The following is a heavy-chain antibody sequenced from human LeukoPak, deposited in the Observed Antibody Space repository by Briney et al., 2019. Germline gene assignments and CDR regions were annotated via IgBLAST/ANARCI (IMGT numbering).Heavy chain of an antibody. CDR2: INTDGSST. CDR3: ARDLQAYYYDSSGYL. CDR1: GFTFSSYW. J-gene: IGHJ4*02. V-gene: IGHV3-74*01. D-gene: IGHD3-22*01. Sequence: WGSLRLSCAASGFTFSSYWMHWVRQPPGKGLVWVSRINTDGSSTSYADSVKGRFTISRDNAKNTLYLQMNSLRADDTAVYYCARDLQAYYYDSSGYLWGQGTLVTVSS.